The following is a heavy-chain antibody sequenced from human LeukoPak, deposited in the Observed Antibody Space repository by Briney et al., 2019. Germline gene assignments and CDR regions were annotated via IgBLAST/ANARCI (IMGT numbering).Heavy chain of an antibody. D-gene: IGHD3-22*01. CDR3: AKALSPYYYDSSGYYDLDY. V-gene: IGHV3-43*02. CDR1: GFTFDDYA. Sequence: GGSLRLSCAASGFTFDDYAMHWVRQAPGKGLEWVSLISGDGGSTYYADSVRGRFTISRDNSKNSLYLQMNSLRTEDTALYYCAKALSPYYYDSSGYYDLDYWGQGTLVTVSS. J-gene: IGHJ4*02. CDR2: ISGDGGST.